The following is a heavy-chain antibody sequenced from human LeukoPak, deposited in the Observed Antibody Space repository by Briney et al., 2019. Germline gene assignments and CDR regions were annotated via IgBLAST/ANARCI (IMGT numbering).Heavy chain of an antibody. Sequence: PGRSLRLSCAASGFTFSKYAMHWVRQAPGKGLEWVAVISYDGSYKYYADSVKGRFTISRDNSKNTLYLQMDSLRAEDTAVHYCARDPVAWGGTYYVDYWGQGTLVTVSS. CDR1: GFTFSKYA. D-gene: IGHD1-26*01. V-gene: IGHV3-30*01. J-gene: IGHJ4*02. CDR2: ISYDGSYK. CDR3: ARDPVAWGGTYYVDY.